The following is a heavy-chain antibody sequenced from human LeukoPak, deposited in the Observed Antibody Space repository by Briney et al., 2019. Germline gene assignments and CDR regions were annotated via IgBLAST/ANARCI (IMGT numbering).Heavy chain of an antibody. Sequence: ASVKVPCKASGYTFTSYGISWVRQAPGQGLEWMGWISAYNGNTNYAQKLQGRVTMATDTSTSTAYMELRSLRSDDTAVYYCARYVRVHYDILTGYYTLDYWGQGTLVAVSS. CDR1: GYTFTSYG. CDR2: ISAYNGNT. CDR3: ARYVRVHYDILTGYYTLDY. D-gene: IGHD3-9*01. J-gene: IGHJ4*02. V-gene: IGHV1-18*01.